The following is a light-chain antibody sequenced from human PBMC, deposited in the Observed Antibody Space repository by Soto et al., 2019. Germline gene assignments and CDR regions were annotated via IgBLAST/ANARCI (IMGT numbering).Light chain of an antibody. CDR3: SSYTSSSTRV. CDR1: SSDVGGYNY. J-gene: IGLJ3*02. Sequence: QSALTQPASVSGSPGQSITISCTGTSSDVGGYNYVSWYQQHPGKAPKLMIYEVSNRPSGVSNRFSGSKSGNTASLTISGPQYEDEADYSCSSYTSSSTRVFGGGTKLTVL. V-gene: IGLV2-14*01. CDR2: EVS.